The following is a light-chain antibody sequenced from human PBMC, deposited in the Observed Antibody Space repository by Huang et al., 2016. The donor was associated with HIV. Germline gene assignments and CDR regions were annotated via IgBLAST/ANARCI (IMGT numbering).Light chain of an antibody. J-gene: IGKJ2*01. CDR1: QSVNTN. V-gene: IGKV3-15*01. CDR2: AAA. Sequence: VMMSQSPATLAASPGERVTLSCGASQSVNTNLAWYQQQPGQPPRLLIYAAATRATGGPARFAGSGSGTEFTLTIDSLQSDDFAVYYCQQYNKWPPEYTFGQGTRLEIK. CDR3: QQYNKWPPEYT.